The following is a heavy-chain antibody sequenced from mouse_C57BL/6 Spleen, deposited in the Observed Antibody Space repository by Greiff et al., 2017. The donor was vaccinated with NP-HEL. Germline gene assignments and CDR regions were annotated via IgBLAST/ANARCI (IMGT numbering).Heavy chain of an antibody. Sequence: VKLQQPGAELVKPGASVKLSCKASGYTFTSYWMQWVKQRPGQGLEWIGEIDPSDSYTNYNQKFKGKATLTVDTSSSTAYMQLSSLTSEDSAVYYCARRVITTVAWYFDVWGTGTTVTVSS. J-gene: IGHJ1*03. CDR3: ARRVITTVAWYFDV. CDR2: IDPSDSYT. D-gene: IGHD1-1*01. CDR1: GYTFTSYW. V-gene: IGHV1-50*01.